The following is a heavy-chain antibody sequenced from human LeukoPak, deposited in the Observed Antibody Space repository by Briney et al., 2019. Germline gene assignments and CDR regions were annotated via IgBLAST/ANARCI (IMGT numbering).Heavy chain of an antibody. J-gene: IGHJ4*02. Sequence: ASVKVSCKASGYTFTGYYMHWVRQAPGQGLEWMGWIDPNNGGTNFAQKFQGRVAMTRDTSISTAYMELSRLRSGDTAVYYCAKDLKGEYDFWSGYYDFGFDYWGQGTLVTVSS. CDR2: IDPNNGGT. CDR3: AKDLKGEYDFWSGYYDFGFDY. CDR1: GYTFTGYY. V-gene: IGHV1-2*02. D-gene: IGHD3-3*01.